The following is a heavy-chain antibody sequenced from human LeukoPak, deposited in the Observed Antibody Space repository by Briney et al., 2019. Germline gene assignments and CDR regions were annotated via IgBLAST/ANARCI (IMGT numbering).Heavy chain of an antibody. CDR1: GGTFSSYA. CDR2: IIPIFGTA. V-gene: IGHV1-69*05. D-gene: IGHD1-1*01. Sequence: SVKVSCKASGGTFSSYAISWVRQAPGQGLEWMGGIIPIFGTANYAQKFQGRVTMTRDTSTSTVYMELSSLRSEDTAVYYCAILRYNWNNLDPWGQGTLVTVSS. J-gene: IGHJ5*02. CDR3: AILRYNWNNLDP.